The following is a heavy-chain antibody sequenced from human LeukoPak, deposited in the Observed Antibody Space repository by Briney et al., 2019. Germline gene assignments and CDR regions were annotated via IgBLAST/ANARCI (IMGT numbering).Heavy chain of an antibody. CDR1: GGSFSGYY. V-gene: IGHV4-34*01. CDR2: INHSGST. J-gene: IGHJ1*01. Sequence: SETLSLTCAVYGGSFSGYYWSWIRQPPGKGLEWIGEINHSGSTNYNPSLKSRVTISVDTSKNQFSLKLSSVTAADTAVYYCGGGLGLDYSQHGGQGTLVTVSS. D-gene: IGHD1-26*01. CDR3: GGGLGLDYSQH.